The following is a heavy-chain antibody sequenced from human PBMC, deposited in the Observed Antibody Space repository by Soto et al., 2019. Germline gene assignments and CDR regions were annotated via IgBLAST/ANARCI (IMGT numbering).Heavy chain of an antibody. J-gene: IGHJ4*02. Sequence: QVQLVQSGAEVKKPGASVKVSCKASGYTFTSYAMHWVRQAPGQRLEWMGWINAGNGNTKYSQKFKGRVTITRDTYASTAYMELSSLRSEDTAVYYCAGGDRHYYDSSGYLGGYWGQGTLVTVSS. CDR3: AGGDRHYYDSSGYLGGY. CDR1: GYTFTSYA. CDR2: INAGNGNT. D-gene: IGHD3-22*01. V-gene: IGHV1-3*01.